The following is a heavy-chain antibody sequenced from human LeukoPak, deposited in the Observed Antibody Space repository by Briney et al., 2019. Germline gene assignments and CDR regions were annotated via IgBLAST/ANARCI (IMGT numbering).Heavy chain of an antibody. CDR2: ISWNSGSI. CDR3: AEASSSSYYYYGMDV. D-gene: IGHD6-6*01. V-gene: IGHV3-9*01. CDR1: GFTFDDYA. J-gene: IGHJ6*02. Sequence: GRPLRLSCAASGFTFDDYAMHWVRHAPGKGLEWVSGISWNSGSIGYADSVKGRFTISRDNAKNSLYLQMNSLRAEDTALYYCAEASSSSYYYYGMDVWGQGTTVTVSS.